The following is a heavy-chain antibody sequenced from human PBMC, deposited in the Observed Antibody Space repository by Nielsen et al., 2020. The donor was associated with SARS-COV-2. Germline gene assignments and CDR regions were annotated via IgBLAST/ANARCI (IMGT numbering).Heavy chain of an antibody. Sequence: SLKISCAASGFTFDDYAMHWVRQAPGKGLEWVSGISWNSGSIGYADSVKGRFTISRDNSKNTLYLQMNSLRAEDTAVYYCARAYYYDSSGYYYYYYGMDVWGQGTTVTVSS. D-gene: IGHD3-22*01. CDR1: GFTFDDYA. J-gene: IGHJ6*02. CDR2: ISWNSGSI. V-gene: IGHV3-9*01. CDR3: ARAYYYDSSGYYYYYYGMDV.